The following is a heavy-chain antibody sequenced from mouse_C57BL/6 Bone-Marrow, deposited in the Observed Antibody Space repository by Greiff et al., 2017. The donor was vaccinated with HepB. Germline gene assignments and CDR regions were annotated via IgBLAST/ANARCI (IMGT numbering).Heavy chain of an antibody. Sequence: VQLQQSGAELARPGASVKLSCKASGYTFTSYGISWVKQRTGQGLEWIGEIYPRSGNTYYNEKFKGKATLTAEKSSSTAYMELRSLTSEDSAVYFCARGRWLLWFAYWGQGTLVTVSA. D-gene: IGHD2-3*01. CDR2: IYPRSGNT. V-gene: IGHV1-81*01. CDR3: ARGRWLLWFAY. J-gene: IGHJ3*01. CDR1: GYTFTSYG.